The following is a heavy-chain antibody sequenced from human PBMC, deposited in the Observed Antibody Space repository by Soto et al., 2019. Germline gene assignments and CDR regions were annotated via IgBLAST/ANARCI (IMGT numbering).Heavy chain of an antibody. CDR3: ARLGGYSYGYLRPGTIDY. CDR2: IYYSGST. D-gene: IGHD5-18*01. V-gene: IGHV4-59*08. CDR1: GGSISSYY. Sequence: PSETLSLTCTVSGGSISSYYWSWIRQPPGKGLEWIGYIYYSGSTNYNPSLKSRVTISVDTSKNQFSLKLSSVTAADTAVYYCARLGGYSYGYLRPGTIDYWGQGTLVTVSS. J-gene: IGHJ4*02.